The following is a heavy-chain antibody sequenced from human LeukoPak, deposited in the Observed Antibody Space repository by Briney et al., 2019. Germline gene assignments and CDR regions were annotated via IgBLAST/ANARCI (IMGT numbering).Heavy chain of an antibody. V-gene: IGHV4-31*03. Sequence: SETLSLTCTVSGGSIVTGGYYCTSLRQHPGKGLEWIGYIYYSGSTYYNPSLKSRVTISVDTSNNQFSLKLTSVTAADTAVYYCARENGSGRFAIDYWGQGTLVTVSS. J-gene: IGHJ4*02. CDR3: ARENGSGRFAIDY. CDR1: GGSIVTGGYY. CDR2: IYYSGST. D-gene: IGHD3-10*01.